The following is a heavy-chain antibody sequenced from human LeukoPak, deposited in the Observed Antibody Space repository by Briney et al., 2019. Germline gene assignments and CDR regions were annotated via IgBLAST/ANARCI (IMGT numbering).Heavy chain of an antibody. Sequence: GGSLRLSCAASGFTFSSYDMHWDRQATGKGLEWVSAIGTAGDTYYPGSVKGRFTISRENAKNSLYLQMNSLRAGDTAVYYCARGTWSGYLKYFDYWGQGTLVTVSS. CDR1: GFTFSSYD. CDR3: ARGTWSGYLKYFDY. D-gene: IGHD3-3*01. V-gene: IGHV3-13*01. CDR2: IGTAGDT. J-gene: IGHJ4*02.